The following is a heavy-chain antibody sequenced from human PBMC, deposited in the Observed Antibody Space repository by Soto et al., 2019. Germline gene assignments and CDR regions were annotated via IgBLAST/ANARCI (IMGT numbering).Heavy chain of an antibody. D-gene: IGHD4-17*01. CDR1: GGTFNYDA. V-gene: IGHV1-69*01. CDR3: ARVRPPDYVGNYQNGMDV. CDR2: IIPIFNTA. J-gene: IGHJ6*02. Sequence: QVQLVQSGAEVKKPGSSVKVSCKASGGTFNYDAITWVRQAPGQGLEWMGGIIPIFNTANYAQKFQGRVTITADESRLTASMELTSMRSEDTDLYYCARVRPPDYVGNYQNGMDVWGQGTTVTVAS.